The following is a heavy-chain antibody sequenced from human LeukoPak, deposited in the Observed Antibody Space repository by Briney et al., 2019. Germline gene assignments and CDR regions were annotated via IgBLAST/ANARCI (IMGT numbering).Heavy chain of an antibody. Sequence: SVTLSLTCTVSGGSISSYYWSWVRQPPGKGLEWIGSIYYTGSTNYNPSLKSRVIISVDTSKKQFSLKLRSVTAADTAVYYCARENYFDRSGYYPNWLDPWGQGTLVTVSS. CDR1: GGSISSYY. CDR3: ARENYFDRSGYYPNWLDP. D-gene: IGHD3-22*01. J-gene: IGHJ5*02. V-gene: IGHV4-59*01. CDR2: IYYTGST.